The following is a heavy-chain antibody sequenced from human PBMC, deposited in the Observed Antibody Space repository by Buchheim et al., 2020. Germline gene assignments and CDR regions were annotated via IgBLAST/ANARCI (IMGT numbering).Heavy chain of an antibody. J-gene: IGHJ4*02. CDR3: TTDLDRTRNI. CDR1: GFTFSYYW. V-gene: IGHV3-7*04. CDR2: INQRGSEK. Sequence: EVHLVESGGGLVQPGGSLRLSCAASGFTFSYYWLSWVRQAPGKGLEWVANINQRGSEKYYVDSVKGRFTISRDSAKRSMYLQMNSLRAEDTAVYYCTTDLDRTRNIWGQGTL. D-gene: IGHD1-14*01.